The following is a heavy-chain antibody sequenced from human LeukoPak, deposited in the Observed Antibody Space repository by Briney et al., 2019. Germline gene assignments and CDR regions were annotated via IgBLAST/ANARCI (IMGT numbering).Heavy chain of an antibody. D-gene: IGHD3-10*01. CDR3: ARHQGLWFGESYPDY. J-gene: IGHJ4*02. CDR1: GGSISSYY. Sequence: SETLSLTCTVSGGSISSYYWSWIRQPPGKGLEWIGYIYYSGSTNYNPSLKSRVTISVDTSKNQFSLKLSSVTAADTAVYYCARHQGLWFGESYPDYWGQGTLVTVSS. CDR2: IYYSGST. V-gene: IGHV4-59*01.